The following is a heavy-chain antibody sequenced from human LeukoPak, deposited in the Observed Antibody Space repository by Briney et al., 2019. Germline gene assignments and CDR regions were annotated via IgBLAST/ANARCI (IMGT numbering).Heavy chain of an antibody. V-gene: IGHV1-46*01. D-gene: IGHD1-14*01. CDR1: GYTFTSYY. Sequence: GALVKVSCKASGYTFTSYYMHWVRQAPGQGLEWMGIINPTGGSTTYAQKFQGRVTMTRDASTSTVYMELSSLRSEDTAVYYCARDPGLTSYYYYMDVWGKGTTVTVSS. CDR3: ARDPGLTSYYYYMDV. J-gene: IGHJ6*03. CDR2: INPTGGST.